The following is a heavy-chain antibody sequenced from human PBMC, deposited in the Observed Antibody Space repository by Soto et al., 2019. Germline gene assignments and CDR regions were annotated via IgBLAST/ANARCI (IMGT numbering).Heavy chain of an antibody. CDR3: ARDEGIRGFDS. Sequence: QVQLVQSGDEVKKSGASVKVSCKASGYTFSNYGISWVRQAPGQGLEWMGWISGYNGLTAYAQNVQGRVTMTIGTPTTTVFMEMPGLRSNDTAVYYCARDEGIRGFDSWGQGTLVTVSS. V-gene: IGHV1-18*04. J-gene: IGHJ4*02. CDR1: GYTFSNYG. CDR2: ISGYNGLT. D-gene: IGHD2-21*01.